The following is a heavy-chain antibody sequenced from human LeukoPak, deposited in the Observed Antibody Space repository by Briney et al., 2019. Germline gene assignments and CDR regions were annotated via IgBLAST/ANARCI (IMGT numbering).Heavy chain of an antibody. V-gene: IGHV1-69*02. CDR1: GGTFSSYT. J-gene: IGHJ4*02. CDR2: IIPILGIA. Sequence: ASVKVSCKASGGTFSSYTISWVRQAPGQGLGWMGRIIPILGIANYAQKFQGRVTLTARKSPSTAYMELSSLRSEDTAVYYCARAVTHVLLWFGELLDWGQGTLVTVSS. D-gene: IGHD3-10*01. CDR3: ARAVTHVLLWFGELLD.